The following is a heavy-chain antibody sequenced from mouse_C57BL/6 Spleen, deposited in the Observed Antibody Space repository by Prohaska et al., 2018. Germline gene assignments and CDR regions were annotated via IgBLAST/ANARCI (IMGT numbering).Heavy chain of an antibody. CDR1: GYTFTDYY. CDR3: ASVQSNGRNPGGM. CDR2: INPNNGVN. V-gene: IGHV1-26*01. Sequence: EVQLHQSGPELVKPGAAVKISCKASGYTFTDYYMNWVKQSNGKSIEWIGDINPNNGVNSYNQNFKGKATLTVDKSFRTADRGRRRLTSGDSVVTYRASVQSNGRNPGGMGGQATL. D-gene: IGHD1-1*02. J-gene: IGHJ3*01.